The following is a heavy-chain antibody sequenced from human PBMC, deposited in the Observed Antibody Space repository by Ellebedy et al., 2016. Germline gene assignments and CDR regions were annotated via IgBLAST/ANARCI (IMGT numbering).Heavy chain of an antibody. CDR1: GIPFTTYS. Sequence: GESLKISCAAAGIPFTTYSMFWVRQAPGKGLEWVSTINGGGYTTYFADSVRGRFAISRDNSKNMVFLQMNSLGTADTALYYCRQGHYFDQWGQGALVTVSS. CDR3: RQGHYFDQ. J-gene: IGHJ4*02. CDR2: INGGGYTT. V-gene: IGHV3-23*01.